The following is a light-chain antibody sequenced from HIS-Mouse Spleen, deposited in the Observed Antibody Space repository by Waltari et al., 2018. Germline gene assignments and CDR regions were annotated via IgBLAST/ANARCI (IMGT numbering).Light chain of an antibody. J-gene: IGLJ2*01. CDR2: EDS. CDR3: YSTDSSGNHRV. CDR1: ALPQKY. V-gene: IGLV3-10*01. Sequence: SYELTQPPSVSVSPGQTARITCSGDALPQKYAYWYQQKSGPAPVLVIHEDSKRPSGIPEGFSGSSSGTMATLTISGAQVEDEADYYCYSTDSSGNHRVFGGGTKLTVL.